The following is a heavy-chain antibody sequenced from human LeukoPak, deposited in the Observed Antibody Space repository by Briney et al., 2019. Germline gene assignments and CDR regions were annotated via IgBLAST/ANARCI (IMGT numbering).Heavy chain of an antibody. CDR2: IYYSGST. V-gene: IGHV4-30-4*01. Sequence: PSETLSLTCTVSGGSISSGDYYWSWIRQPPGKGLEWIGYIYYSGSTYYNPSLKSRVTISVDTSKNQFSLKLSSVTAADTAVYYCARESGYSSGYDAFDIWGQGTMVTVSS. D-gene: IGHD6-19*01. CDR3: ARESGYSSGYDAFDI. J-gene: IGHJ3*02. CDR1: GGSISSGDYY.